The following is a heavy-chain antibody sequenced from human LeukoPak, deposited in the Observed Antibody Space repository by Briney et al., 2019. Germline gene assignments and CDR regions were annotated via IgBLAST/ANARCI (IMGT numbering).Heavy chain of an antibody. CDR2: IYYSGST. V-gene: IGHV4-31*03. Sequence: PSETLSLTCTVSGGSISSGGYYWSWIRQHPGKGLEGIGYIYYSGSTYYNPSLKSRVTISVDTSKNQFSLKLSSVTAADTAVYYCAMTQPTYYYYGMDVWGQGTTVTVSS. J-gene: IGHJ6*02. CDR3: AMTQPTYYYYGMDV. D-gene: IGHD6-13*01. CDR1: GGSISSGGYY.